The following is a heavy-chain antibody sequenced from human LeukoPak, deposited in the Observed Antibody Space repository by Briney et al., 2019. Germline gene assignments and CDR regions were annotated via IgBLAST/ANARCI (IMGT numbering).Heavy chain of an antibody. V-gene: IGHV3-7*01. Sequence: GGSLRLSCAASGFTFSSYWMSWVRQAPGKGLEWVANIKQDGSEKYYVDSVKGRFTISRDNAKNSLYLQMNSLRAEDTAVYYCAREDNGELYTLDYWGQGTLVTVSS. J-gene: IGHJ4*02. D-gene: IGHD3-10*01. CDR2: IKQDGSEK. CDR1: GFTFSSYW. CDR3: AREDNGELYTLDY.